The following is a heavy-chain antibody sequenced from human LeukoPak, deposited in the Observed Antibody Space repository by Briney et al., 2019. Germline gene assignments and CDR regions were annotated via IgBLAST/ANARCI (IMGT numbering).Heavy chain of an antibody. D-gene: IGHD3-22*01. CDR2: IRYDGSNK. Sequence: PGGSLRLSCAASGFTFSSYGMHWVRQAPGKGLEWVSFIRYDGSNKYYADSVKGRFTISRDNSKNTLYLQMNSLRAEDTAVYYCAKDAQYQYYYDSSGDGTDFDYWGQGTLVTVSS. V-gene: IGHV3-30*02. CDR3: AKDAQYQYYYDSSGDGTDFDY. CDR1: GFTFSSYG. J-gene: IGHJ4*02.